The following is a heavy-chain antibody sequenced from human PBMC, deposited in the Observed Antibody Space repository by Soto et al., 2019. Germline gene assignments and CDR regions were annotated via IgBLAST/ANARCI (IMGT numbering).Heavy chain of an antibody. CDR3: AAGTTIFGPTRDYYGMDV. CDR2: IVVGRGNT. J-gene: IGHJ6*02. Sequence: GASVKVSCKASGFTFTSSAVQWGRQARGQRLEWIGWIVVGRGNTNYAQKFQERVTITRDMSTSTAYMELSSLRSEDTAVYYCAAGTTIFGPTRDYYGMDVWGQGTTVTVSS. D-gene: IGHD3-3*01. V-gene: IGHV1-58*01. CDR1: GFTFTSSA.